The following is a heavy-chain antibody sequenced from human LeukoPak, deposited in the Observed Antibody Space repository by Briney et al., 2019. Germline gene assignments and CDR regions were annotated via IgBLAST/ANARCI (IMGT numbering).Heavy chain of an antibody. D-gene: IGHD2-21*01. V-gene: IGHV3-21*04. CDR2: ISSSSSYI. J-gene: IGHJ4*02. CDR1: GFTFSSYS. CDR3: ARGRLAYFSFDY. Sequence: GGSLRLSCAASGFTFSSYSMNWVRQAPGKGLEWVSSISSSSSYIYYADSVKGRFTISRDNSKNTLYLQMNSLRAEDTAVYYCARGRLAYFSFDYWGQGTLVTVSS.